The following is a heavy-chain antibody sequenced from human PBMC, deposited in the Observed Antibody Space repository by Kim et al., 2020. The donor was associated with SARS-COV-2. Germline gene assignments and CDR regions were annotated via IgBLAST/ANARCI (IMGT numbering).Heavy chain of an antibody. D-gene: IGHD3-9*01. CDR3: ARAIFGGMDV. J-gene: IGHJ6*02. CDR2: TYYRSKWFN. CDR1: GDGVSDKSAT. Sequence: SQTLSLTCAISGDGVSDKSATWNWIRQSPSRGLEWLGRTYYRSKWFNDYAVSVKSRITVSPDTSKNQFSLQLNSVTPEDTAIYYCARAIFGGMDVWGQGTAVTVSS. V-gene: IGHV6-1*01.